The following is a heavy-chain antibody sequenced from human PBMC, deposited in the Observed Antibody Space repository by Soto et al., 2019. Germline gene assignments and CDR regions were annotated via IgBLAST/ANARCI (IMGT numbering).Heavy chain of an antibody. CDR3: TRDRSPRGATIADS. Sequence: GGSLRLSCVASGFTFGSYWLHWVGQSPGKGLVWVPRINTDGTATNYADSVKGRFTVSRANARNTLYLQMNSLRAEDTAVYYCTRDRSPRGATIADSWGPGTLVTVSS. CDR2: INTDGTAT. J-gene: IGHJ4*02. CDR1: GFTFGSYW. D-gene: IGHD5-12*01. V-gene: IGHV3-74*01.